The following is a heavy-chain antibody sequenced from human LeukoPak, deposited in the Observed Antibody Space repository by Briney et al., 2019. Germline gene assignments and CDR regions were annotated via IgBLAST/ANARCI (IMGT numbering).Heavy chain of an antibody. Sequence: GESLKISCQGSGYSFTSYWIGWVRQMPGKGLEWMGIIYPGDSDTRYSPSFQGQVTISADKSISTAYLQWSSLKASDTAMYYCARQVGYCSSTSCYTPHFDYWGQGTLVTVSS. D-gene: IGHD2-2*02. CDR1: GYSFTSYW. V-gene: IGHV5-51*01. CDR2: IYPGDSDT. CDR3: ARQVGYCSSTSCYTPHFDY. J-gene: IGHJ4*02.